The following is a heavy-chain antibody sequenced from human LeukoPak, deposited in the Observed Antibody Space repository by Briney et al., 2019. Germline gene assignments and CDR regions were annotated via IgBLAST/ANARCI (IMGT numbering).Heavy chain of an antibody. CDR1: GFTFSNAW. CDR3: AKEDTAMVAFDY. Sequence: GGSLRLSCAASGFTFSNAWMNWVRQAPGKGLEWVSAISGSGGSTYYADSVKGRFTISRDNSKNTLYLQMNSLRAEDTAVYYCAKEDTAMVAFDYWGQGTLVTVSS. J-gene: IGHJ4*02. D-gene: IGHD5-18*01. CDR2: ISGSGGST. V-gene: IGHV3-23*01.